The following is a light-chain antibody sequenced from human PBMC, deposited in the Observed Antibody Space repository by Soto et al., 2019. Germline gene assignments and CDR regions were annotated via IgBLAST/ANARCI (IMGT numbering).Light chain of an antibody. J-gene: IGKJ1*01. CDR2: GAS. CDR3: QQYNNWKT. Sequence: ETVMTQSPATLSVSPGERATLSCRASQSVGTKLAWYQQKPGQAPRLLIYGASTRATGIPARFSGSGSGTEFTLSFSSLQSEDFAVYYCQQYNNWKTFGQGTKVDIK. CDR1: QSVGTK. V-gene: IGKV3-15*01.